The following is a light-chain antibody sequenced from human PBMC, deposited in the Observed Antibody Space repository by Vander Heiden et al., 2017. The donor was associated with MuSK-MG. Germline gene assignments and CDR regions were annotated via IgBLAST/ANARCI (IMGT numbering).Light chain of an antibody. CDR3: QKYNSAPRT. CDR2: AAS. Sequence: IQMTQSPSPLSASVGDRATVPCRASPGSSNYLAGYQQKPGKVPKRLIYAASTLQSGVPDRFSGSGSGTDFTLTISSLQAEDVAIYYCQKYNSAPRTFGEGTKVEIK. V-gene: IGKV1-27*01. J-gene: IGKJ4*01. CDR1: PGSSNY.